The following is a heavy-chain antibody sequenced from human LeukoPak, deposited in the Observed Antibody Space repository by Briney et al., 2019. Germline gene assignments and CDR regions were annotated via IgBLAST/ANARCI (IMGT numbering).Heavy chain of an antibody. CDR3: AIREMATDFDY. V-gene: IGHV4-30-4*01. Sequence: PSETLSLTCTVSGGSISSGDYYWSWIRQPPGKGLEWIGYIYYSGSTYYNPSPKSRVTISVDTSKNQFSLKLSSVTAADTAVYYCAIREMATDFDYWGQGTLVTVSS. CDR2: IYYSGST. CDR1: GGSISSGDYY. D-gene: IGHD5-24*01. J-gene: IGHJ4*02.